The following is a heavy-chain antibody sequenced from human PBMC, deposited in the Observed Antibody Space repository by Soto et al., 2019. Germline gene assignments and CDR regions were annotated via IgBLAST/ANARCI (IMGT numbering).Heavy chain of an antibody. CDR3: ASRDPGTSVDY. J-gene: IGHJ4*02. D-gene: IGHD1-7*01. Sequence: SETLSLTCAVSGGSFTSNNWWTWARQPPGQGLEWIGEIYRTGSTNYNPSLKSRVTVSLDKSENQFSLKVTSLTAADTAVYYCASRDPGTSVDYWGQGTLVTVS. V-gene: IGHV4-4*02. CDR1: GGSFTSNNW. CDR2: IYRTGST.